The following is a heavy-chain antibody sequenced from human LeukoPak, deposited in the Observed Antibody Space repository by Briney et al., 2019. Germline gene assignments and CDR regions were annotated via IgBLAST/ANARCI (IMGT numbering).Heavy chain of an antibody. CDR1: GGSISSSSCY. V-gene: IGHV4-39*01. D-gene: IGHD6-13*01. CDR3: ARRLGSTWTYYFDY. Sequence: SETLSLTCTVSGGSISSSSCYWGWIRPPPGKGLEWIGSIYYSGSTYYNPSLKSRVTISVDTSMNQFSLKLTSVTAADTAVYYCARRLGSTWTYYFDYWGQGTLVTVSS. J-gene: IGHJ4*02. CDR2: IYYSGST.